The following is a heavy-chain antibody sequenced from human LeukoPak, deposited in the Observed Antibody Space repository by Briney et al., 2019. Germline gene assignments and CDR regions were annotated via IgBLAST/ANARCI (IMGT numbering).Heavy chain of an antibody. CDR2: IWYDRSNK. J-gene: IGHJ4*02. V-gene: IGHV3-33*01. Sequence: GGSLRLSCAASGFTFSNYGIHWVRQAPGKGLEWVAVIWYDRSNKYYADSVKGRFTISRDNSKNTVYLQMNSLRVDDTAMYYCARDIPDYYDSSAYSNSDYWGQGTLVTVSS. CDR1: GFTFSNYG. D-gene: IGHD3-22*01. CDR3: ARDIPDYYDSSAYSNSDY.